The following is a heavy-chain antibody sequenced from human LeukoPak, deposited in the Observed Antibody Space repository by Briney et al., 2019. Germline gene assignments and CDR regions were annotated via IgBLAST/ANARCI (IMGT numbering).Heavy chain of an antibody. V-gene: IGHV3-7*01. J-gene: IGHJ5*02. CDR2: IKEDGSEK. D-gene: IGHD3-10*01. CDR3: ARGGGWFAP. CDR1: GFTFSVYW. Sequence: GGSLRLSCVASGFTFSVYWMSWARQAPGKGLEWVANIKEDGSEKYYVDSVKGRFTISRDNAKNSLYLQMSSLRAEDTAVYYCARGGGWFAPWGQGTLVTVSS.